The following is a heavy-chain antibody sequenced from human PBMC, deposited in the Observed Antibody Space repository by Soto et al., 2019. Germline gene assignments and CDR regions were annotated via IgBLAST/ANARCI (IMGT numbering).Heavy chain of an antibody. CDR1: GASVTDYY. J-gene: IGHJ4*01. Sequence: PSETLSLTCSVSGASVTDYYWTWIRLTPKRELQWIGFIHYNGRTDSSPSLKRRVTISLDTSKNHVSLILNSVNVADSAIFFCARGLFESRGYSNSLDCRGQGTLVTGSS. D-gene: IGHD3-22*01. CDR2: IHYNGRT. CDR3: ARGLFESRGYSNSLDC. V-gene: IGHV4-59*02.